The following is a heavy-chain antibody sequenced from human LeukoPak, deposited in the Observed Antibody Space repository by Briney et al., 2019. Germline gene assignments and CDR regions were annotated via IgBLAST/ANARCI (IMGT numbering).Heavy chain of an antibody. CDR3: ARVATEERWLVQPTRWFDP. CDR2: INPNSGGA. Sequence: ASVKVSCKASGYTFTGYYMHWVRQAPGQGLEWMGWINPNSGGANYAQKFQGRVTMTRDTSISTAYMELSRLRSDGTAVYYCARVATEERWLVQPTRWFDPWGQGTLVTVSS. V-gene: IGHV1-2*02. D-gene: IGHD6-19*01. J-gene: IGHJ5*02. CDR1: GYTFTGYY.